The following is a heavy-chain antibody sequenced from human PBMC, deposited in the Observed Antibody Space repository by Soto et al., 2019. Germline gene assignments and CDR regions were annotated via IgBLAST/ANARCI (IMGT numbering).Heavy chain of an antibody. Sequence: QMHLVQSGPEVSKPGSSVKVSCKASGGTFGDYGIDWVSQAPGHGLERMGGILPVFRTPRNAQKFEGSVSLTVEEVTNTVFMELNSTRTEDTATYYCARDDGEGGMDVWGQGPTVIVSS. CDR2: ILPVFRTP. CDR1: GGTFGDYG. J-gene: IGHJ6*02. V-gene: IGHV1-69*01. D-gene: IGHD3-10*01. CDR3: ARDDGEGGMDV.